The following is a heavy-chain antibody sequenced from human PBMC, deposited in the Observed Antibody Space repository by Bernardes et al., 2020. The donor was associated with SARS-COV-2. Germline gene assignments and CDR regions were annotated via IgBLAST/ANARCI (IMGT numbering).Heavy chain of an antibody. CDR1: GGSISSGDYY. D-gene: IGHD2-15*01. J-gene: IGHJ6*02. V-gene: IGHV4-30-4*01. Sequence: SETLSLTCTVSGGSISSGDYYWSWIRQPPGKGLEWIGYIYYSGSTYYNPSLKSRVTISVDTSKNQFSLKLSSVTAADTAVYYCARDGYCSGGSCYVGFYGMDVWGQGTTVTVSS. CDR2: IYYSGST. CDR3: ARDGYCSGGSCYVGFYGMDV.